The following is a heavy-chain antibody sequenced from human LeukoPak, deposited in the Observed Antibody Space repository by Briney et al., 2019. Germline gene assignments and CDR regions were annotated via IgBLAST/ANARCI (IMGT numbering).Heavy chain of an antibody. CDR2: IIPILGIA. CDR1: GYTFTSYY. V-gene: IGHV1-69*04. CDR3: ARDVWESTYYYYYGMDV. D-gene: IGHD2-8*01. J-gene: IGHJ6*02. Sequence: ASVKVSCKASGYTFTSYYMHWVRQAPGQGLEWMGRIIPILGIANYAQKFQGRVTITADKSTSTAYMELSSLRSEDTAVYYCARDVWESTYYYYYGMDVWGQGTTVTVSS.